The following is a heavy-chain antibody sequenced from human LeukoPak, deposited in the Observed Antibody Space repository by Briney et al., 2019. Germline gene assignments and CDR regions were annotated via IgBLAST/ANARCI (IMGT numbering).Heavy chain of an antibody. Sequence: GRSLSLSCAASGFTFSSNWMHWVRQAPGKGLVWVSRINRDGSSTIYADSAKGRFTISSDNAKNTLYLQMNSLTAEVTDVYFCARDLWGAGDCWGQGTLVTVSS. CDR2: INRDGSST. CDR3: ARDLWGAGDC. J-gene: IGHJ4*02. V-gene: IGHV3-74*01. CDR1: GFTFSSNW. D-gene: IGHD1-26*01.